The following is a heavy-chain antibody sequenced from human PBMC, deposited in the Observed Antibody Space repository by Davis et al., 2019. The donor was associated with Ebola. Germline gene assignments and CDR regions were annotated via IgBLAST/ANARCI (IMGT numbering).Heavy chain of an antibody. V-gene: IGHV4-59*01. CDR2: IYYSGST. J-gene: IGHJ6*04. CDR1: GASISSYY. CDR3: ARYPAIAAAGTGYYYGMDV. Sequence: SETLSLTCTVSGASISSYYWSWIRQPPGKGLEWIGYIYYSGSTNYNPSLKSRVTISVDTSKNKFSLKLSSVTAADTAVYYCARYPAIAAAGTGYYYGMDVWGKGTTVTVSS. D-gene: IGHD6-13*01.